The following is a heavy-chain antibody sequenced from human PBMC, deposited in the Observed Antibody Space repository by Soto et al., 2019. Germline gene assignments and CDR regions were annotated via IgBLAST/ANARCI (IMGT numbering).Heavy chain of an antibody. CDR1: GGSISSGGSY. CDR3: ARDSSSWYRWFDP. V-gene: IGHV4-31*03. D-gene: IGHD6-13*01. J-gene: IGHJ5*02. Sequence: ASESLCLTCTVSGGSISSGGSYWSWIRQSPGKGLEWIGYIYYSGTTYYNPSLKSRVTISLDTSKNQFSLKLGSVTAADTAVYYCARDSSSWYRWFDPWGQGTLVTVSS. CDR2: IYYSGTT.